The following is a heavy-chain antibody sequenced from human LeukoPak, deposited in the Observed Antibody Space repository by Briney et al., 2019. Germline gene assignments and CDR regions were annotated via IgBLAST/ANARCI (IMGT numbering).Heavy chain of an antibody. J-gene: IGHJ4*02. D-gene: IGHD6-13*01. CDR3: ARESRIAAAGYIDY. V-gene: IGHV1-2*02. CDR2: INPNSGGT. CDR1: GYTFTGYY. Sequence: ASVKVSCKASGYTFTGYYMHWVRQAPGQGLEWMGWINPNSGGTNYAQKFQGRVTMTRDTSISTAYMELGRLRSDDTAVYYCARESRIAAAGYIDYWGQGTLVTVSS.